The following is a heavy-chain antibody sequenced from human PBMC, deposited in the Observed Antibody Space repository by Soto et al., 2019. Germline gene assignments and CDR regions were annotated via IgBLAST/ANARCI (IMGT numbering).Heavy chain of an antibody. D-gene: IGHD3-22*01. J-gene: IGHJ4*02. Sequence: GGSLRLSCAASGFTFSSYGMHWVRQAPGKGLEWVAVISYDGSNKYYADSVKGRFTISRDNSKNTLYLQMNSLRAEDTAVYYCAKDYYDSSGYYFPSATVDYWGKGTLVTVSS. CDR3: AKDYYDSSGYYFPSATVDY. V-gene: IGHV3-30*18. CDR1: GFTFSSYG. CDR2: ISYDGSNK.